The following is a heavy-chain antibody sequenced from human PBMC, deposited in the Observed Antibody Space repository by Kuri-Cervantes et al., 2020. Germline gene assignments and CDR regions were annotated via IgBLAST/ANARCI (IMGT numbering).Heavy chain of an antibody. V-gene: IGHV3-30*03. D-gene: IGHD6-13*01. J-gene: IGHJ4*02. CDR3: ARGAYSSSWYGGYFDY. CDR2: ISYDGSNK. CDR1: GFTFSSYG. Sequence: GGSLRLSCAASGFTFSSYGMHWVRQAPGKGLEWVAVISYDGSNKYYADSVKGRFTISRDNSKNTLYLQMNSLRAEDTAVYYCARGAYSSSWYGGYFDYWGQGTLVTVSS.